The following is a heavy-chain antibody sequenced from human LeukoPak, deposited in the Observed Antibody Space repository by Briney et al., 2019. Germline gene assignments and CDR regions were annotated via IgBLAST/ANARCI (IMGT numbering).Heavy chain of an antibody. CDR1: GFTFSTYG. CDR2: ISYDGSNK. V-gene: IGHV3-30*18. Sequence: PGGSLRLSCAASGFTFSTYGIHWVRQAPGKGLEWVAVISYDGSNKYYADSVKGRFTISRDNSKNTLYLEMNSLRAEDTAIYYCAKEASGYSSGWYSDAFDIWGQGTMVTVSS. CDR3: AKEASGYSSGWYSDAFDI. J-gene: IGHJ3*02. D-gene: IGHD6-19*01.